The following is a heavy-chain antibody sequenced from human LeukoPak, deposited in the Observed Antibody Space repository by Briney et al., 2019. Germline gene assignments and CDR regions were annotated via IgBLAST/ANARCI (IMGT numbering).Heavy chain of an antibody. V-gene: IGHV4-61*02. CDR1: GGSISSGSYY. D-gene: IGHD6-13*01. J-gene: IGHJ2*01. CDR2: IYTSGST. CDR3: ARVYYSNSYDYWYFDL. Sequence: SQTLSLTCTVSGGSISSGSYYWSWIRQPAGKGLEWIGLIYTSGSTNYNPSLKSRVTISVDTSKNQFSLKLSSVTAADTAVYYCARVYYSNSYDYWYFDLWGRGTLVTVSS.